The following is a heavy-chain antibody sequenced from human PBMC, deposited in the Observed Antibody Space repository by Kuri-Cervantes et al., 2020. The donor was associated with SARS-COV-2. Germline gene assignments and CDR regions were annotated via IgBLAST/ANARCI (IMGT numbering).Heavy chain of an antibody. J-gene: IGHJ4*02. CDR3: ASDHIAVAGTGDY. CDR1: GGSISSGGYY. V-gene: IGHV4-30-2*01. D-gene: IGHD6-19*01. CDR2: IYHSGST. Sequence: SETLSLTCTVSGGSISSGGYYWSWIRQPPGKGLEWIGYIYHSGSTYYNPSLKSRVTISVDRSKNQFSLKLSSVTAADTAVYYCASDHIAVAGTGDYWGQGTLVTVSS.